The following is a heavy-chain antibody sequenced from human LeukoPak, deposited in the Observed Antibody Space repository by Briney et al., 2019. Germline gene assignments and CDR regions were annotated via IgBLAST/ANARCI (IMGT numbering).Heavy chain of an antibody. V-gene: IGHV1-18*01. CDR1: GYTFSSSG. CDR3: ARDRSHGDAFDI. J-gene: IGHJ3*02. CDR2: ISAYNGNT. Sequence: ASVKVSCKASGYTFSSSGISWVQQAPGQGLEWVGWISAYNGNTDYAQKFQGRVTMTTDRPTSTGYMELRSLRSDDTAVYYCARDRSHGDAFDIWGQGTMVIVSS.